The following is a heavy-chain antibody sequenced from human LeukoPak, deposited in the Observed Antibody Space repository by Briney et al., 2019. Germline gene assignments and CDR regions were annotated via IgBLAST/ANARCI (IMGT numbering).Heavy chain of an antibody. CDR3: TKELHVAVAVADYYYFYMDV. CDR2: INGGGNTT. V-gene: IGHV3-23*01. CDR1: GFAFSTFA. Sequence: GGSLRLSCAASGFAFSTFAMGWVRQSPGKGLEWLSTINGGGNTTFYADSVKGRFTISRDNSKNTLYLHMDSLRPDDPAIYYCTKELHVAVAVADYYYFYMDVWGRGTAVTVSS. D-gene: IGHD6-19*01. J-gene: IGHJ6*03.